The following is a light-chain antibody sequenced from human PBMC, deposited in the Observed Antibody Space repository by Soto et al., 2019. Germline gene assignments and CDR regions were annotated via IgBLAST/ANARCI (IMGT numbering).Light chain of an antibody. Sequence: ELVLTQSPATLSVSPGEKATLSCRASQGVGSTVAWYQQKPGQAPRLLIYDASTRATGIPARFSGDGSGTEFTLTISSLQSEDSAVYYCHQYNSWPRGTFGPGTKVEIK. CDR3: HQYNSWPRGT. CDR1: QGVGST. V-gene: IGKV3-15*01. J-gene: IGKJ3*01. CDR2: DAS.